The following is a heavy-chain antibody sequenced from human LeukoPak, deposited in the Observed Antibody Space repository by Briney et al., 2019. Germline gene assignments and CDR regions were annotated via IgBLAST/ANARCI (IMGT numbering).Heavy chain of an antibody. CDR2: INPNSGGT. CDR1: GYTFTGYY. D-gene: IGHD2-2*01. Sequence: ASVKVSCKASGYTFTGYYMHWVRQAPGQGLEWMGWINPNSGGTNYAQKFQGRVTMTRDTSISTAYMELSRLRSDDTAVYYCARHRSSTSWYYYWGQGTLVTVSS. J-gene: IGHJ4*02. V-gene: IGHV1-2*02. CDR3: ARHRSSTSWYYY.